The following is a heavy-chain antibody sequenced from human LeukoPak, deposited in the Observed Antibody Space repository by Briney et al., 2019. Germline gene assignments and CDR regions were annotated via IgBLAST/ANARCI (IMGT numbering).Heavy chain of an antibody. CDR1: GFTFGDYA. D-gene: IGHD1-1*01. CDR2: ISTSGDNT. J-gene: IGHJ4*02. Sequence: GGSLRLSCTASGFTFGDYAMTWVRQAPGKGLVWVAFISTSGDNTDYADSVKGRFTISRDNSKNTLSLQMNSLRVEDTAVYYCAKVVGTGTTPTDYWGEGTLVTVSS. V-gene: IGHV3-23*01. CDR3: AKVVGTGTTPTDY.